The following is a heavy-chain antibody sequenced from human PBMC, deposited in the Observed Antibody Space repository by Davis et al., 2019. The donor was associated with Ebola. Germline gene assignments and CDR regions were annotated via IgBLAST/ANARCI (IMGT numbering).Heavy chain of an antibody. CDR1: GFTFSDYY. V-gene: IGHV3-23*01. CDR2: ISGSGGST. J-gene: IGHJ5*02. D-gene: IGHD1-14*01. Sequence: GESLKISCAASGFTFSDYYMSWVRQAPGKGLEWVSAISGSGGSTYYADSVKGRFTISRDNSKNTLYLQMNSLRAEDTAVYYCAKEPYTTEPGHNWFDPWGQGTLVTVSS. CDR3: AKEPYTTEPGHNWFDP.